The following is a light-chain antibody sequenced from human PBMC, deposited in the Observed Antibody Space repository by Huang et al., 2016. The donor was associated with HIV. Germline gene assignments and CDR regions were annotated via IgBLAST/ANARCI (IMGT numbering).Light chain of an antibody. CDR2: LGS. Sequence: DIVMTQSPLSLPVTPGEPAPISCRSSQSLLHSNGYNYLDWYLPKPGQSPQLLIYLGSTRASGVPDRFSVSGSGTDFTLKISRVEAEDVGVYYCMQALQSPYTFGQGTKVEIK. V-gene: IGKV2-28*01. CDR1: QSLLHSNGYNY. CDR3: MQALQSPYT. J-gene: IGKJ2*01.